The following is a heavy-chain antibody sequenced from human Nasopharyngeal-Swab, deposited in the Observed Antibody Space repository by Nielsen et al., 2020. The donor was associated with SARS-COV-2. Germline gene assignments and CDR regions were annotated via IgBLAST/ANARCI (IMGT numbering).Heavy chain of an antibody. J-gene: IGHJ6*03. Sequence: SETLSLTCAVYGGSFSAYYWGWMREPPGKGLEWIAEINHSGSTNYNPSLKSRVTLSVDTSMNQFSLELRSVTAADTAVYYCARGLSGIVPAPILGLGPYYYYYYMDVWGKGTTVTVSS. CDR3: ARGLSGIVPAPILGLGPYYYYYYMDV. D-gene: IGHD2-2*01. CDR2: INHSGST. V-gene: IGHV4-34*01. CDR1: GGSFSAYY.